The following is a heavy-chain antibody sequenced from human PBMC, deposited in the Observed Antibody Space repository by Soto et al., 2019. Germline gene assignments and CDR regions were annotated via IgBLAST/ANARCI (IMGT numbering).Heavy chain of an antibody. CDR3: ARDLLGFGHTYGDV. V-gene: IGHV1-69*12. D-gene: IGHD3-10*01. Sequence: QVQLVQSGAEVKKPGSSVKVSCKASGGTFSNYALISWVRLAPGQGLEWMGGIIPIDATVNYAQKFQGRITITDDESTTTTHMDLGSLRSEDTAVYYCARDLLGFGHTYGDVWGQWTTVTVSS. J-gene: IGHJ6*01. CDR2: IIPIDATV. CDR1: GGTFSNYA.